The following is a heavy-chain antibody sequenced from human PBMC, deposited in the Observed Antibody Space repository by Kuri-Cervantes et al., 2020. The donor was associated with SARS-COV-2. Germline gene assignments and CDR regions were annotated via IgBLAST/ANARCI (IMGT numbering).Heavy chain of an antibody. CDR3: ARDRPEVVPLYYFNS. CDR1: GFTFSSYS. D-gene: IGHD3-22*01. J-gene: IGHJ4*02. CDR2: ISSSSSTI. Sequence: GESLKISCAASGFTFSSYSMNWVRQAPGKGLEWVSYISSSSSTIYYADSVKGRFTISRDNSKNTLYLQMNSLRAEDTAVYYCARDRPEVVPLYYFNSWGQGTLVTVSS. V-gene: IGHV3-48*01.